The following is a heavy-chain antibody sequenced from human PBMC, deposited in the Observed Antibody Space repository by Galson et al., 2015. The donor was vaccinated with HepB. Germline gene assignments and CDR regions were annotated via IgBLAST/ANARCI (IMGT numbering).Heavy chain of an antibody. D-gene: IGHD2-2*01. CDR1: GFTFSSYA. CDR3: ARRRSGVVPAAIFDS. Sequence: SLRLSCAASGFTFSSYAMSWVRQAPGKGLEWVSSISTTGGATYYADSVKGRFTISRDSSRNTLYLQMNSLRAEDTAVCYCARRRSGVVPAAIFDSWGQGTLVTVSS. V-gene: IGHV3-23*01. CDR2: ISTTGGAT. J-gene: IGHJ4*02.